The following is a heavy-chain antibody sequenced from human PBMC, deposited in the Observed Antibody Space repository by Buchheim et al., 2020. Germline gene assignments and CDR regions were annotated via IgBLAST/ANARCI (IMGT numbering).Heavy chain of an antibody. CDR2: ISGSGVST. J-gene: IGHJ4*02. CDR1: GFIFSNYG. V-gene: IGHV3-23*01. D-gene: IGHD5-18*01. Sequence: EVQLLESGGGLVQPGGSLRLSCAASGFIFSNYGMNWVRQAPGKRLEWVSSISGSGVSTYYADSVKGRLTISRDNSNNTLYLQMNSLRAEDTAVYYCAKEGYRYGDYWGQGTL. CDR3: AKEGYRYGDY.